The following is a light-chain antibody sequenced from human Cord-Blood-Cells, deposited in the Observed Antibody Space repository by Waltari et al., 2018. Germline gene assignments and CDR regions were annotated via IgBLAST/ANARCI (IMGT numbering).Light chain of an antibody. CDR1: SSDVGSNNL. V-gene: IGLV2-23*02. CDR2: EVS. CDR3: CSYAGSSTYV. J-gene: IGLJ1*01. Sequence: QSALTQPASVSGSPGQSITISCTGTSSDVGSNNLLSWYQQHPGKAPKLMIYEVSKRPSGVSNRFSGSKSGNTASLTISGLQAEDEADYYCCSYAGSSTYVFGTGTKVTVL.